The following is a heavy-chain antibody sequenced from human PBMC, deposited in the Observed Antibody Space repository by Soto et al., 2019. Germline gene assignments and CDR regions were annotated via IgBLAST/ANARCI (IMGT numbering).Heavy chain of an antibody. V-gene: IGHV3-53*01. CDR1: GFTVSSNY. CDR2: IYSGGST. D-gene: IGHD2-2*03. Sequence: PGGSLRLSCAAPGFTVSSNYMSWVRQAPGKGLEWVSVIYSGGSTYYADSVKGRFTISRDNSKNTLYLQMNSLRAEDTAVYYCARALPPAGYCSSTSCPRQNYYGMDVWGQGTTVTVSS. CDR3: ARALPPAGYCSSTSCPRQNYYGMDV. J-gene: IGHJ6*02.